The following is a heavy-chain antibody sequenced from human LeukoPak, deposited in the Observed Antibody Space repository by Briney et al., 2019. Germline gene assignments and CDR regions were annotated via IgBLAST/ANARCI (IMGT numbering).Heavy chain of an antibody. J-gene: IGHJ4*02. V-gene: IGHV1-69*05. CDR3: AREGGYDFWSGYLDY. D-gene: IGHD3-3*01. CDR2: IIPIFGTA. CDR1: GGTFSSYA. Sequence: ASVKVSCKASGGTFSSYAISWVRQAPGQGLEWMGGIIPIFGTANYAQKFQGRVTNTTDESTSTAYMELSSLRSEDTAVYYCAREGGYDFWSGYLDYWGQGTLVTVSS.